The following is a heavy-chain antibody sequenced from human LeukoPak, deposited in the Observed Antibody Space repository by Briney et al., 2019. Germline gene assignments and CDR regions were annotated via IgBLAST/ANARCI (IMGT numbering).Heavy chain of an antibody. J-gene: IGHJ4*02. CDR2: ISASGGST. Sequence: PGGSLRLSCAASGFTFSSYAMSWVRQTPEKGLEWVSTISASGGSTYYADSVKGLFTISRDNSKNTLYLQMNSLRAEDTAVYHCARTLRGGDWYFDYWGQGTPVTVSS. CDR1: GFTFSSYA. V-gene: IGHV3-23*01. CDR3: ARTLRGGDWYFDY. D-gene: IGHD2-21*02.